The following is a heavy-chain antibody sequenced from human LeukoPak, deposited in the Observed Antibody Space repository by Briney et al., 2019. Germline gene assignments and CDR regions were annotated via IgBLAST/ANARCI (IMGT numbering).Heavy chain of an antibody. CDR3: ARHTWQWLPFDD. CDR1: GDSISSYY. CDR2: VYASGNT. J-gene: IGHJ4*02. Sequence: SETLSLTCNVSGDSISSYYWSWIRQPAGKGLEWIGRVYASGNTNYNPSLKSRVIMSVDTSKIQFSLKLSSVTAADTAVYYCARHTWQWLPFDDWGQGTQVTISS. V-gene: IGHV4-4*07. D-gene: IGHD5-12*01.